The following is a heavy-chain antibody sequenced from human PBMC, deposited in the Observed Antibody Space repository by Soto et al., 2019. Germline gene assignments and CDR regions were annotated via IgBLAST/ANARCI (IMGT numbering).Heavy chain of an antibody. CDR1: GGSFSGYY. V-gene: IGHV4-34*01. CDR2: INHSGST. D-gene: IGHD4-17*01. J-gene: IGHJ4*02. Sequence: QVQLQQWGAGLLKPSETLSLTCAVYGGSFSGYYWSWIRQPPGKGLEWIGEINHSGSTNYNPSLKSRVTISVDTSKNQFSLKLSSVTAADTDVYYCARGPTVTKPIDYWGQGTLVTVSS. CDR3: ARGPTVTKPIDY.